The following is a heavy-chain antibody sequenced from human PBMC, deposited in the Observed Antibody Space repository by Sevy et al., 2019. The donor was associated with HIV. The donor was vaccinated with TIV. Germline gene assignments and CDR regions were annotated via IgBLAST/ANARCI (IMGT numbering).Heavy chain of an antibody. CDR3: ARDWGDDFDDRRASYYYFYGMDV. J-gene: IGHJ6*02. CDR2: IKQDGSEK. CDR1: GFTFSIYW. D-gene: IGHD4-17*01. V-gene: IGHV3-7*01. Sequence: GSLRLSCAASGFTFSIYWMTWVRQAPGKGLEWVANIKQDGSEKYYVDSVKGRFTIPRDNAKNSLYLQMNSLRADDTAVYYWARDWGDDFDDRRASYYYFYGMDVWGQGTTVTVSS.